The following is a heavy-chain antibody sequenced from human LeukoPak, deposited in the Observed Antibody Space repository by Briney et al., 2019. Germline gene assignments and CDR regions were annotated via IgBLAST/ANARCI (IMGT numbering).Heavy chain of an antibody. CDR2: ISYDGSNK. CDR1: GFTFSSYA. D-gene: IGHD6-13*01. J-gene: IGHJ5*02. V-gene: IGHV3-30-3*01. CDR3: ARGQHGSSWYPATNNWFDP. Sequence: GGSLRLSCAASGFTFSSYAMHWVRQAPGKGLEWVAVISYDGSNKYYADSVKGRFTISRDNSKNTLYLQMNSLRAEDTAVYYCARGQHGSSWYPATNNWFDPWGQGTLVTVSS.